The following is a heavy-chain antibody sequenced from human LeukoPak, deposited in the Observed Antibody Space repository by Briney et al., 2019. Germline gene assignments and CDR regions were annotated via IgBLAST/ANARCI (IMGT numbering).Heavy chain of an antibody. J-gene: IGHJ4*02. CDR2: IYHSGST. CDR1: GGSISSSNW. D-gene: IGHD6-6*01. V-gene: IGHV4-4*02. Sequence: SGTLSLTCAVSGGSISSSNWWSWVRQPPGRVLEWIGVIYHSGSTNYNPSLKSRVTMSVDTSKNQFSLKLSSVTAADTAVYYCARDFLGSSSSLDYWGQGTLVTVSS. CDR3: ARDFLGSSSSLDY.